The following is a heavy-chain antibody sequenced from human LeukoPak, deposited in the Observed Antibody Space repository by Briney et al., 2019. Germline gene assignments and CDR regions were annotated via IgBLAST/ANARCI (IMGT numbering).Heavy chain of an antibody. V-gene: IGHV4-59*12. CDR3: ARDRYYGSTFDP. J-gene: IGHJ5*02. CDR1: GGSISSYY. D-gene: IGHD3-10*01. Sequence: NPSETLSLTCTVSGGSISSYYWSWIRQPPGKGLEWIGYIYYSGSTNYNPSLKSRVTISVDTSKNQFSLKLSSVTAADTAVYYCARDRYYGSTFDPWGQGTLVTVSS. CDR2: IYYSGST.